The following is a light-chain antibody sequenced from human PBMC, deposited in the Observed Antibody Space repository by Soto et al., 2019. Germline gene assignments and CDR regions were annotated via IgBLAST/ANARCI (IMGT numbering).Light chain of an antibody. CDR1: QSLVHSDGTTY. CDR2: EVS. V-gene: IGKV2-30*02. CDR3: MQGTHWPPYT. Sequence: DVVMTQSPLSLPVTLGQPASVSCRSSQSLVHSDGTTYLNWFQQRPGQSPRRLIYEVSKRDSGVPDRFSGSGSGTDFTLTISRVEAEDVGVYYCMQGTHWPPYTFCQGTKLDIK. J-gene: IGKJ2*01.